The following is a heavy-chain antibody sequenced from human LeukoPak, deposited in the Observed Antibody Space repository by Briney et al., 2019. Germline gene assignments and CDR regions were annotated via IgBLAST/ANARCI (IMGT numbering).Heavy chain of an antibody. V-gene: IGHV4-59*01. CDR3: ARELVGGWFDP. CDR1: GGSISNSY. J-gene: IGHJ5*02. CDR2: IYYSVTT. Sequence: SETLSLTCTVSGGSISNSYWSWIRQPPGKGLEWIGYIYYSVTTNYNPSLSSRVTISVDTSKNQISLKLSSVTAADTAVYYCARELVGGWFDPWGQGTLVTVSS. D-gene: IGHD2-2*01.